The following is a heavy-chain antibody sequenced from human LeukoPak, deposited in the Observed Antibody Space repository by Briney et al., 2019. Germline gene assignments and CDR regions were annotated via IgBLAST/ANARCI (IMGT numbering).Heavy chain of an antibody. CDR2: INPNSGGT. V-gene: IGHV1-2*02. CDR3: ARWMATVTTPDD. J-gene: IGHJ4*02. D-gene: IGHD4-11*01. CDR1: GYTFNVFY. Sequence: GASVTVSCTGSGYTFNVFYLHWVRQAPGQGGEWIVWINPNSGGTNYAQKFHGRVTMTRDTSISTAYMELSRLRSDDTAVYYCARWMATVTTPDDGGQGTPVTVSS.